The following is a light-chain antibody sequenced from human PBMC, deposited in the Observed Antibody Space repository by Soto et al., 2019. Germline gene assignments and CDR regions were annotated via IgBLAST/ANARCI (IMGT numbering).Light chain of an antibody. Sequence: DIVMTQSPLPLPVTPGEPASISCRASQSLLHSDGYNYVDWYLQKPGQSPQLLIYLGSNRASGVPDRLSGSGSGTDFTLKSSRVEAEDVGVYFCMQSLHTPPTFGGGTKVEIK. CDR1: QSLLHSDGYNY. J-gene: IGKJ4*01. CDR3: MQSLHTPPT. CDR2: LGS. V-gene: IGKV2-28*01.